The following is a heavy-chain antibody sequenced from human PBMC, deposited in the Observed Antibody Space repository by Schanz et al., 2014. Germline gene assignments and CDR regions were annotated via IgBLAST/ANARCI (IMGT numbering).Heavy chain of an antibody. CDR3: ARDGEAAAGCDY. CDR1: GYSFTTYD. J-gene: IGHJ4*02. V-gene: IGHV1-8*01. Sequence: QVQLVQSGAEVKKPGASVRVSCKASGYSFTTYDVNWVRQATGQGLEWMGWMNPTTGNRGYAQNFQGRGTMTRDTSTSTVYMELSSLRSEDTAVYYCARDGEAAAGCDYWGQGTLVTVSS. CDR2: MNPTTGNR. D-gene: IGHD6-13*01.